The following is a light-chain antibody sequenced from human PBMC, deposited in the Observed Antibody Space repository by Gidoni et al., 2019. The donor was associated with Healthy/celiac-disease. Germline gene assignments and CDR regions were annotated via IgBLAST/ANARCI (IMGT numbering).Light chain of an antibody. Sequence: DIQMTQSPSSVSASVGDRVTITCRSSQGISSWLAWSQQKPGKAPQLLIYAVSSLQSGVPSLFSGSGSGTDFTLTISSLQPEDFATYYCQQANRFPLTFGQGTRLEIK. CDR1: QGISSW. CDR3: QQANRFPLT. CDR2: AVS. V-gene: IGKV1D-12*01. J-gene: IGKJ5*01.